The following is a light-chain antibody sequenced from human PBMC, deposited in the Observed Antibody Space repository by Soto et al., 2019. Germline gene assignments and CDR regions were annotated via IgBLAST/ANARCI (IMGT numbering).Light chain of an antibody. V-gene: IGKV3-11*01. Sequence: NGLKKSPATLSLTQGDGATINCMASQSVRSYLAWYQQKPGQAPRLLIYDASSWDTGIPARFGGSGSGTDFTLTIISLQPEDFALYYCQQPDSLLLTFGEGTKV. CDR1: QSVRSY. CDR3: QQPDSLLLT. CDR2: DAS. J-gene: IGKJ4*01.